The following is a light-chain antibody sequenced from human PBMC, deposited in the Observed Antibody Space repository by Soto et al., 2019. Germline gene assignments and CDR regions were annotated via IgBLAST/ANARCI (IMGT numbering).Light chain of an antibody. CDR1: SRDVGRYNY. Sequence: QSALTQPASVSGSPGQSIAISCTGTSRDVGRYNYVSWYQQHPGKAPKLMIYEVSNRPSGVSNRFSGSKSGNTASLTISGLQAEDDADYYCSAYTTTSTTLYVFGSGTKLTVL. CDR2: EVS. CDR3: SAYTTTSTTLYV. J-gene: IGLJ1*01. V-gene: IGLV2-14*01.